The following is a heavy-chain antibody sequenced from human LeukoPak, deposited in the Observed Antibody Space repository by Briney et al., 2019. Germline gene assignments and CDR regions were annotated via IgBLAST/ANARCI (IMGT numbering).Heavy chain of an antibody. V-gene: IGHV1-69*13. CDR1: GGAFSSYA. D-gene: IGHD3-22*01. J-gene: IGHJ4*02. Sequence: ASVEVSCKASGGAFSSYAISWVRQAPGQGLEWMGGIIPIFGTANYAQKFQGRVTITADESTSTAYMELSSLRSEDTAVYYCARVGYYYDSSGYYFDYWGQGTLVTVSS. CDR3: ARVGYYYDSSGYYFDY. CDR2: IIPIFGTA.